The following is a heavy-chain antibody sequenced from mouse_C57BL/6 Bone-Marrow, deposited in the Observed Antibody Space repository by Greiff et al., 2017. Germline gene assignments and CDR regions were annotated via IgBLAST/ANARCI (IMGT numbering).Heavy chain of an antibody. J-gene: IGHJ2*01. CDR1: GFTFTDYY. Sequence: EVKLEESGGGLVQPGGSLSLSCAASGFTFTDYYMSWVRQPPGQALEWLGFIRHKANGYTSEYSASVKGRFTISRENSQSILYLQMNALRAEDSAIYYCARYDGYSLFDYWGQGTTLTVSS. CDR3: ARYDGYSLFDY. V-gene: IGHV7-3*01. D-gene: IGHD2-3*01. CDR2: IRHKANGYTS.